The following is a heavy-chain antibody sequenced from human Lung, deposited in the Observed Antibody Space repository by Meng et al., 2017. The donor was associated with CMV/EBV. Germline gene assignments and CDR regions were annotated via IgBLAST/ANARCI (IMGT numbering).Heavy chain of an antibody. CDR3: TKKSQYGDYTQWFDP. J-gene: IGHJ5*02. Sequence: SCFTFGGYAMTWGRQAPGKGLEWVSTIRGGNGDTYYADSVKGRFTISRDNSKSMLYLQMNSLRAEDTALYYCTKKSQYGDYTQWFDPWGQGTLVTVSS. V-gene: IGHV3-23*01. CDR1: CFTFGGYA. D-gene: IGHD4-17*01. CDR2: IRGGNGDT.